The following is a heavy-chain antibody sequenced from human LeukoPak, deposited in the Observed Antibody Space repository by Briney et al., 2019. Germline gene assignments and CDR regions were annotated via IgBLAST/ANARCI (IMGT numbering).Heavy chain of an antibody. D-gene: IGHD6-19*01. V-gene: IGHV4-38-2*02. CDR1: GYSISSGYY. J-gene: IGHJ4*02. CDR3: AREISGWIDY. CDR2: IYYSGTT. Sequence: SETLSLTCNVSGYSISSGYYWVWIRQPPGKGLEWIGTIYYSGTTYSNPSLKSRVTISVDTSKNQFSLKLSSVTAADTAMYYCAREISGWIDYWGQGSLVTVSS.